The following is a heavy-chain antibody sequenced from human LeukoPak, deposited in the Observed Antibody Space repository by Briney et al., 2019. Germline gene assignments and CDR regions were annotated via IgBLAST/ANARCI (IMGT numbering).Heavy chain of an antibody. CDR1: GYTFTSYD. CDR3: AKDLDHDYDDYGLDY. D-gene: IGHD4-17*01. Sequence: ASVKVSCKASGYTFTSYDINWVRQAPRQGLEWMGWMNPNSGNTGYAQKFQGRVTMTRNTSISTAYMELSSLRSEDTAVYYCAKDLDHDYDDYGLDYWGQGTLVTVSS. CDR2: MNPNSGNT. J-gene: IGHJ4*02. V-gene: IGHV1-8*01.